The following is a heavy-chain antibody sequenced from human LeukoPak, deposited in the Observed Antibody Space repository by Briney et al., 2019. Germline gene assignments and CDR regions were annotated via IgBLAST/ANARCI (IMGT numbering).Heavy chain of an antibody. Sequence: PGGSLRLSCAASGFTFSSYWIHWVRQAPGKGLVWVSRIKGDGSITTYADSVKGRFTISRDNARNTVFLQMSSLRAEDTAVYYCARGAAVGTTKGSFDSWGQGTLVTVSS. CDR1: GFTFSSYW. CDR3: ARGAAVGTTKGSFDS. V-gene: IGHV3-74*01. J-gene: IGHJ4*02. CDR2: IKGDGSIT. D-gene: IGHD1-26*01.